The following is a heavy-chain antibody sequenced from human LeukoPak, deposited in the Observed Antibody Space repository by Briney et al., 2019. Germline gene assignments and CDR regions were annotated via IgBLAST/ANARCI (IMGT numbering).Heavy chain of an antibody. CDR1: GFTFSSYA. CDR2: ISYDGSNK. CDR3: ARSPRAMAIFDY. V-gene: IGHV3-30-3*01. D-gene: IGHD5-18*01. J-gene: IGHJ4*02. Sequence: QPGRSLRLSCAASGFTFSSYAMHWVRQAPGKGLEWVAVISYDGSNKYYADSVKGRFTISRDNSKNTLYLQMNSLRAEDTAVYYCARSPRAMAIFDYWGQGTLVTVSS.